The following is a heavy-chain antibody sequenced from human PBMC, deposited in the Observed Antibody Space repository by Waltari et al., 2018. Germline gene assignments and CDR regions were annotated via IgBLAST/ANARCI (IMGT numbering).Heavy chain of an antibody. J-gene: IGHJ5*02. Sequence: QVQLVQSGTEVKKPGASVKVSCKASGYTFTAYYFNWVRQPPGQGLEWMGWINPNRGDTNYAQKFQGRVTMTRNTSISTAYMELSRVGSDDTARYYCARGHMVRGVTRWCDPWGQGTLVTVSS. V-gene: IGHV1-2*02. CDR1: GYTFTAYY. D-gene: IGHD3-10*01. CDR2: INPNRGDT. CDR3: ARGHMVRGVTRWCDP.